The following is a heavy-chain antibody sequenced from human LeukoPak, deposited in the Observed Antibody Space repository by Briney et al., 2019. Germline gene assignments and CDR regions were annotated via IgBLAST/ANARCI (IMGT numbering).Heavy chain of an antibody. CDR2: ISSSSLYI. CDR1: GFTFSSYS. D-gene: IGHD4-17*01. J-gene: IGHJ4*02. Sequence: PGGSLRLSCAASGFTFSSYSMNWVRQAPGKGLEWVSSISSSSLYIYYADSVKGRFTISRDNAKNSLYLQMNSLRAEDTAVYYCAGEGYGDHDGDYWGQGTLVTVSS. V-gene: IGHV3-21*04. CDR3: AGEGYGDHDGDY.